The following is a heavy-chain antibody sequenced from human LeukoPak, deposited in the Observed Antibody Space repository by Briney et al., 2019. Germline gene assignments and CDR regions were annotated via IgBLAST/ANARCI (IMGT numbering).Heavy chain of an antibody. CDR2: ILYDGSNK. CDR3: AKVLGGLWPGIDY. V-gene: IGHV3-30-3*01. Sequence: GGSLRLSCAASGFTFSSYTMHWVRQAPGKGLEWVAVILYDGSNKYYAESVKGRITISRDNAKNTVYLQMNSLRAEDTAVYYCAKVLGGLWPGIDYWGQGTVVTVSS. J-gene: IGHJ4*02. D-gene: IGHD2-15*01. CDR1: GFTFSSYT.